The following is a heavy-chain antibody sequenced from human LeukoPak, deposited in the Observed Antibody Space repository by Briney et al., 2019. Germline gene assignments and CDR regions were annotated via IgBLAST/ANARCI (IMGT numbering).Heavy chain of an antibody. V-gene: IGHV4-39*01. CDR2: IYDSGNT. CDR1: GGSISGSGYY. J-gene: IGHJ4*02. D-gene: IGHD2-2*01. Sequence: SGTLSLTCSVSGGSISGSGYYWAWIRQPPGKGLEWIGNIYDSGNTYYNPSLKSRVTISVDTSKNQFSLELNSVTAADTAVYFRARRCRSTSCYHYWGQGTLVTVSS. CDR3: ARRCRSTSCYHY.